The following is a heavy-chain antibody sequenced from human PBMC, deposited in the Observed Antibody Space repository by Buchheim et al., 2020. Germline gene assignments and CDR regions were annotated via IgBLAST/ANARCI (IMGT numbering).Heavy chain of an antibody. CDR1: GFPFSIYI. CDR2: ISYDGKNK. D-gene: IGHD6-19*01. Sequence: VQVVESGGGVVQPGRSLRLSCGASGFPFSIYIMHWVRQAPGKGLEWVAVISYDGKNKDYAESVKGRFTISRDNSKHTVDLQMNSLRGDDTAVYYCASNAVAGYEGYWGQGT. V-gene: IGHV3-30*03. J-gene: IGHJ4*03. CDR3: ASNAVAGYEGY.